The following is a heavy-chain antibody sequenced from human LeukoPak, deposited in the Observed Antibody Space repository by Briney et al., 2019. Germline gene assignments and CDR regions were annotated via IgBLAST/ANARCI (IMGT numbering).Heavy chain of an antibody. J-gene: IGHJ4*02. V-gene: IGHV3-7*01. Sequence: PGGSLRLTCAASGLTFSSHWMTWVRQAPGKGREWVASINKDGSEQYYVDSVKGRFTISRDNAKNSLSLQVSSLRAEDTAVYYCTRGGATSSWYWFFWGQGTLVTVSS. CDR1: GLTFSSHW. CDR2: INKDGSEQ. CDR3: TRGGATSSWYWFF. D-gene: IGHD6-13*01.